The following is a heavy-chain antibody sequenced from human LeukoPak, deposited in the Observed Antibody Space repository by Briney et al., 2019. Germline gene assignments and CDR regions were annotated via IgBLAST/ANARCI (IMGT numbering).Heavy chain of an antibody. CDR2: INPSGGST. J-gene: IGHJ5*02. Sequence: ASVKVSCKASGYTFTSYHMHWVRQAPGQGLEWMGIINPSGGSTSYAQKFQGRVTMTRDTSTSTVYMELSSLRSEDTAVYYCARGAAGQQLVRFWFDPWGQGTLVTVSS. CDR3: ARGAAGQQLVRFWFDP. CDR1: GYTFTSYH. V-gene: IGHV1-46*01. D-gene: IGHD6-13*01.